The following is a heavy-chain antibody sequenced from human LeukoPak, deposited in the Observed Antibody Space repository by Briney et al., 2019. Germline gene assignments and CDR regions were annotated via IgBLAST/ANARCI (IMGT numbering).Heavy chain of an antibody. V-gene: IGHV1-2*02. J-gene: IGHJ4*02. CDR3: ARGAPSGNYLFDY. CDR1: GYTFTSYG. CDR2: INPNSGGT. Sequence: ASVKVSCKASGYTFTSYGVSWVRQAPGQGLEWMGWINPNSGGTNYAQKFQGRVTMTRDTSISTAYMELSRLRSDDTAVYFCARGAPSGNYLFDYWGQGTLVTVSS. D-gene: IGHD1-26*01.